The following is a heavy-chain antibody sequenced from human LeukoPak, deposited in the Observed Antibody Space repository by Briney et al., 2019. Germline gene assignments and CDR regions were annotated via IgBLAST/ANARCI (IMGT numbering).Heavy chain of an antibody. J-gene: IGHJ4*02. CDR1: GFTFSSYW. Sequence: GGSLRLSCAASGFTFSSYWMHWVRHAPGKGLVWVSRINSDGSSTSYADSVKGRFTISRDNAKNTLYLQMNSLRAEDTAVYYCARDPPYDFWSGYYDSFDYWGQGTLVTVSS. CDR2: INSDGSST. CDR3: ARDPPYDFWSGYYDSFDY. D-gene: IGHD3-3*01. V-gene: IGHV3-74*01.